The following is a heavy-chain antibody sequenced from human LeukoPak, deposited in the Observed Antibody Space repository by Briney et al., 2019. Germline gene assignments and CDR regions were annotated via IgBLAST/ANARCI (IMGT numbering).Heavy chain of an antibody. V-gene: IGHV4-59*01. CDR3: ARGHYGDYTNRILYYYYGMDV. CDR1: GGSMSSYY. CDR2: IYYSGST. J-gene: IGHJ6*02. Sequence: PSETLSLTCTVSGGSMSSYYWSWIRQPPGEGLEWMGYIYYSGSTNYNPSLKSRVTISVDTSKNQFSLKLSSVTAADTAVYYCARGHYGDYTNRILYYYYGMDVWGQGTTVTVSS. D-gene: IGHD4-17*01.